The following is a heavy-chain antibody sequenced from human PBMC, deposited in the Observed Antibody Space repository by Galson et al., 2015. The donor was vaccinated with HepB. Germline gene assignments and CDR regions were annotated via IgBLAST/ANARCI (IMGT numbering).Heavy chain of an antibody. CDR2: ISAYNGNT. V-gene: IGHV1-18*04. Sequence: SVKVSCKASGYTFTTYGITWVRQAPGQGLEWMGWISAYNGNTNYAQKYQGRVTMTTDTSTSTAYMELRSLRSDDTAVYYCARLLLGGGTYGMDVWGQGTTVTVSS. CDR1: GYTFTTYG. CDR3: ARLLLGGGTYGMDV. J-gene: IGHJ6*02. D-gene: IGHD3-16*01.